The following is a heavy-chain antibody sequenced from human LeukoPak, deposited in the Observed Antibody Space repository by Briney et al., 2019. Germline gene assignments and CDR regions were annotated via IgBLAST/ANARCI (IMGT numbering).Heavy chain of an antibody. CDR3: ARDLVDCSSTSCYDD. CDR2: ISAYNGNT. V-gene: IGHV1-18*01. CDR1: GYTFTSNG. J-gene: IGHJ4*02. Sequence: ASVKVSCKASGYTFTSNGISWVRQAPGQGLEWMGWISAYNGNTKYAQKFQGRVTMTTDTSTSTAYMELRSLRSDDTAVYYCARDLVDCSSTSCYDDWGQGTLVTVSS. D-gene: IGHD2-2*01.